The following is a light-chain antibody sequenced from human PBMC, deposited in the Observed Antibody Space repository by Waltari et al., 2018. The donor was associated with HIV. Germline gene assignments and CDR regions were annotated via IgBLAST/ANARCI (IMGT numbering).Light chain of an antibody. J-gene: IGLJ3*02. CDR1: SSDVGGYNY. CDR3: SSYTSSSTLV. CDR2: DVS. V-gene: IGLV2-14*03. Sequence: QSALTQPASVSGSPGQSITISCTGTSSDVGGYNYVSWYQQHPGKAPKRMIYDVSNRPAWVSNRFAGSKSGNTASLTISGLQAEDEADYYCSSYTSSSTLVFGGGTKLTVL.